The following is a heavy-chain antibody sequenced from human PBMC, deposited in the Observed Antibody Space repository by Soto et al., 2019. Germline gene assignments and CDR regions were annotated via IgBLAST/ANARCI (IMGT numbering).Heavy chain of an antibody. CDR2: ISGSGGST. Sequence: GGSLRLSCAASGFTFSSYAMSWVRQAPGKGLEWVSAISGSGGSTYYADSVKGRFTISRDNSKNTLYLQMNSLRAEDTAVYYCAKGGLQLEIFSSSSNAFDIWGQGTMVTVSS. J-gene: IGHJ3*02. CDR3: AKGGLQLEIFSSSSNAFDI. V-gene: IGHV3-23*01. CDR1: GFTFSSYA. D-gene: IGHD6-6*01.